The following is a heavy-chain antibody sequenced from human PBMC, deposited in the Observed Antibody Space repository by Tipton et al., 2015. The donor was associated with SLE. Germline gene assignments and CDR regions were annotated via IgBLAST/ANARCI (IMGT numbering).Heavy chain of an antibody. CDR2: IYYSGRT. J-gene: IGHJ3*01. V-gene: IGHV4-59*02. D-gene: IGHD5-24*01. Sequence: TLSLTCTISGGSVCSYYWSCIRQPPGKGLEYVGYIYYSGRTNYNPSLKSRVTISVDMLKNQLSLTLTSVTAADTAIYYCARARLRDGYHPLDVWGPGTMVTVSS. CDR3: ARARLRDGYHPLDV. CDR1: GGSVCSYY.